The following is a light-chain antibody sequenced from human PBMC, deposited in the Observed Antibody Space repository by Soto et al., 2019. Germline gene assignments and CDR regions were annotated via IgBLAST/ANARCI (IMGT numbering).Light chain of an antibody. CDR1: QSVSSY. J-gene: IGKJ4*01. Sequence: EIVLTQSPGTLSLSPGERATLSCRASQSVSSYLAWYQQKPGQAQRLLIYDASNRATGIPARFSGSGSGTDFTLTISSLEPEDFAVYYCQQRSNWPRVTFGGGTKVDI. V-gene: IGKV3-11*01. CDR3: QQRSNWPRVT. CDR2: DAS.